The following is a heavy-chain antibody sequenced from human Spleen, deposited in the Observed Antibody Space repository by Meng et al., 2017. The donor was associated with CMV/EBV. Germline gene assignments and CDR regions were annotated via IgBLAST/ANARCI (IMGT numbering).Heavy chain of an antibody. D-gene: IGHD5-18*01. V-gene: IGHV3-48*03. CDR1: GFTFSRNA. CDR2: IGSGGTIM. J-gene: IGHJ4*02. CDR3: ARPVDTSVGDY. Sequence: GESLKISCAASGFTFSRNAIHWVRQAPGKGLEWISYIGSGGTIMYYADSVRGRFTISRDDAKRSLYLQMSNLRAEDTATYYCARPVDTSVGDYWGQGTLVTVSS.